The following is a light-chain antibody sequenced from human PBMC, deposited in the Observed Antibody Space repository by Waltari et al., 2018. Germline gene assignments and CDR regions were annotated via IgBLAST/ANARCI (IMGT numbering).Light chain of an antibody. Sequence: QVVLTQSPSASASLGASVSLTCTLSSGHNPYAIPCHQQPPERGPRYLMKVNNAGSHIKGGGIPDRFSGSSSGAERYLTISSLQSEDEADYYCQAWGTGLIGVFGGGTKLTVL. CDR2: VNNAGSH. V-gene: IGLV4-69*01. CDR1: SGHNPYA. CDR3: QAWGTGLIGV. J-gene: IGLJ3*02.